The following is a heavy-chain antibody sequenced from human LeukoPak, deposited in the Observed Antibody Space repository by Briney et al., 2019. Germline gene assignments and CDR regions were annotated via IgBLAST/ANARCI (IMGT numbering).Heavy chain of an antibody. CDR1: GFTFSSYA. CDR3: AKDLRLRYFDPKQTSTPNWFDP. CDR2: ISGSGGST. Sequence: PGGSLRLSCAASGFTFSSYAMSWVRQAPGKGLEWVSAISGSGGSTYYADSVKGRSTISRDNSKNTLYLQMNSLRAEDTAVHYCAKDLRLRYFDPKQTSTPNWFDPWGQGTLVTVSS. D-gene: IGHD3-9*01. V-gene: IGHV3-23*01. J-gene: IGHJ5*02.